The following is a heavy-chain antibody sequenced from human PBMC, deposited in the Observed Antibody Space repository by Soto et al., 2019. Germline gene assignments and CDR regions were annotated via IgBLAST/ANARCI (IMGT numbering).Heavy chain of an antibody. J-gene: IGHJ4*02. V-gene: IGHV4-28*01. CDR2: IYYSGTT. D-gene: IGHD1-26*01. CDR3: ARREIQGPIDY. CDR1: GYSISSSNW. Sequence: QVQLQESGPGLVNPSDTLSLTCAVSGYSISSSNWWGWIRQPPGKGLEWIGYIYYSGTTYYKPSLKSRVTMSVDTYKNQLSLKLTSVTAVDTAVYYCARREIQGPIDYWGQGTLVTVSS.